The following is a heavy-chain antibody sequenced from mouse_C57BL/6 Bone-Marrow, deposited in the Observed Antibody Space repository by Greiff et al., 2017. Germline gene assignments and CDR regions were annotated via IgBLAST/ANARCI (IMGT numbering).Heavy chain of an antibody. V-gene: IGHV1-9*01. Sequence: QVQLQQSGAELMKPGASVKLSCKATGYTFTGYWIEWVKQRPGHGLEWIGEILPGSGGTNYNEKFKGKATFTADTSSNTAYMQRSSLTTEDSAIYYCARDDEGYAMDYWGQGTSVTVSS. D-gene: IGHD2-12*01. CDR1: GYTFTGYW. CDR2: ILPGSGGT. CDR3: ARDDEGYAMDY. J-gene: IGHJ4*01.